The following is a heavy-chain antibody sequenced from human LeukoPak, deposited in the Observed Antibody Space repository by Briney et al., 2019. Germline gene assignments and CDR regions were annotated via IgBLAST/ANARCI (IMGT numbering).Heavy chain of an antibody. CDR1: GFTLSDHY. J-gene: IGHJ3*02. V-gene: IGHV3-72*01. Sequence: PGGSLRLSCAASGFTLSDHYMDWVRQAPGKGLEWIGRSSNKPNRYTTEYAASVKGRFTISRDDSKNSLYLQMNSLKTEDTAVYYCRRDVSGYRHDSRSASDIWGQGTLVTVSS. CDR3: RRDVSGYRHDSRSASDI. D-gene: IGHD3-10*01. CDR2: SSNKPNRYTT.